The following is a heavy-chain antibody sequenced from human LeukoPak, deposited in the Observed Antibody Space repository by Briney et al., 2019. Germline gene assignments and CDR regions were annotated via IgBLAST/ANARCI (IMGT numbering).Heavy chain of an antibody. Sequence: GGSLRLSCAASGFTFSSYAMTWVRQAPGKGLEGVSAISGSGGSTYYADSVKGRFTISRDNSKNTLYLQMNSLRAQDTAVYYCAKGYHASRSYYASRSGAFDIWGQGTLVTVSS. J-gene: IGHJ3*02. CDR2: ISGSGGST. V-gene: IGHV3-23*01. CDR1: GFTFSSYA. CDR3: AKGYHASRSYYASRSGAFDI. D-gene: IGHD1-26*01.